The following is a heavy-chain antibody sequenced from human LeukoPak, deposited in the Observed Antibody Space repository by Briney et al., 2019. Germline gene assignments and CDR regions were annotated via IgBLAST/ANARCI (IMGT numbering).Heavy chain of an antibody. Sequence: GGSLRLSCAASGFTFSDYYMSWIRQAPGKRLEWVSYISSSSSYTNYADSVKGRFTISRDNAKTSLYLQMNSLRAEDTAVYYCARDWGFVATWAYYFDYWGQGTLVTVSS. CDR3: ARDWGFVATWAYYFDY. CDR2: ISSSSSYT. D-gene: IGHD5-12*01. CDR1: GFTFSDYY. J-gene: IGHJ4*02. V-gene: IGHV3-11*06.